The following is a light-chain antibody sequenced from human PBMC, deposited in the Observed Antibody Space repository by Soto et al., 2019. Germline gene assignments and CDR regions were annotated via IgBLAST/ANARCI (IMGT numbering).Light chain of an antibody. Sequence: IVMTQTPLSSPVTLGQPASISCRSSQSLVNSDGNTYLSWLQQRPGQPPRLLIYKISNRLSGVPDRFSGSGAGTDFTLNIRRVEAEDVGLYYCMQATQFPWTFGQGTRVEIK. J-gene: IGKJ1*01. V-gene: IGKV2-24*01. CDR3: MQATQFPWT. CDR1: QSLVNSDGNTY. CDR2: KIS.